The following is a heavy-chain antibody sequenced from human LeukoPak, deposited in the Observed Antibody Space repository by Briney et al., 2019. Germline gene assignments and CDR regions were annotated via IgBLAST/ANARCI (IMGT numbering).Heavy chain of an antibody. CDR3: ARDSFGVNAFSF. J-gene: IGHJ3*01. D-gene: IGHD2-21*01. Sequence: SETLSLTCTVSGYSISSGYYWGWIRQPPGKGLEWIGSIYHSGSTYYNPSLKSRVTISVDTSKNQFSLKLSSVTAADTAVYYCARDSFGVNAFSFWGPGTVVTVSS. V-gene: IGHV4-38-2*02. CDR1: GYSISSGYY. CDR2: IYHSGST.